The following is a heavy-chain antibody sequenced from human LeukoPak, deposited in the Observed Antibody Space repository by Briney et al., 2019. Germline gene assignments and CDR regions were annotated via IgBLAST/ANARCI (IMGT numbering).Heavy chain of an antibody. D-gene: IGHD1-14*01. CDR3: TKRQRNHNFDY. J-gene: IGHJ4*02. V-gene: IGHV3-23*01. CDR2: ISGSGAST. Sequence: GGSLGLSCAASGFTFSTYAMGWVRQAPGKGLEWVSAISGSGASTFYADSVKGRFTISRDNSKNTLYLQVDSLRAEDTAVYYCTKRQRNHNFDYWGQGTLVTVSS. CDR1: GFTFSTYA.